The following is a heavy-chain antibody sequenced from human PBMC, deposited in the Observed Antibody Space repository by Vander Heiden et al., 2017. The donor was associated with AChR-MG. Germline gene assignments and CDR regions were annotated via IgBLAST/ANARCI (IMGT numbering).Heavy chain of an antibody. CDR3: ARVPMITFGGVIVYFDY. CDR2: IYYSGST. CDR1: GGSISSGGYY. J-gene: IGHJ4*02. D-gene: IGHD3-16*02. Sequence: QVQLQESGPGLVKPSQALSLTCTVSGGSISSGGYYWRWIRQHPGKGREWIGYIYYSGSTYYNPSLKSRVTISVDTSKNQFSLKLSSVTAADTAVYYCARVPMITFGGVIVYFDYWGQGTLVTVSS. V-gene: IGHV4-31*03.